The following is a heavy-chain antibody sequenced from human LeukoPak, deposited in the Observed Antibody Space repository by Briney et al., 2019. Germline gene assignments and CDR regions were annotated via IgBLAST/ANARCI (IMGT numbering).Heavy chain of an antibody. D-gene: IGHD3-22*01. J-gene: IGHJ4*02. V-gene: IGHV1-2*03. CDR2: INPNSGGT. CDR3: ARDERYDSSGYPFDY. Sequence: LGASVKVSCKASGYTFTGYFIHWVRQAPGQGLEWMGWINPNSGGTNYAQKFQGRVTMTRDTSISTAYMELSRLRSDDTAVYYCARDERYDSSGYPFDYWGQGTLVTVSS. CDR1: GYTFTGYF.